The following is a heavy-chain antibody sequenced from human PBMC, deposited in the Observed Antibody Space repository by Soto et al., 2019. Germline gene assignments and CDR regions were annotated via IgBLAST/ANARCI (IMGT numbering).Heavy chain of an antibody. Sequence: QVQLQESGPGLVKPSQTLSLTCTVSGGSISSGGYYWSWIRQHPGKGLEWIGYIYYSGNIYYNPSLKSRVTISVDTSKNQFSLKLSSVTAADTAVYYCARAGGIAAPDAFDIWGQGTMVTVSS. J-gene: IGHJ3*02. CDR3: ARAGGIAAPDAFDI. CDR2: IYYSGNI. V-gene: IGHV4-31*03. CDR1: GGSISSGGYY. D-gene: IGHD6-13*01.